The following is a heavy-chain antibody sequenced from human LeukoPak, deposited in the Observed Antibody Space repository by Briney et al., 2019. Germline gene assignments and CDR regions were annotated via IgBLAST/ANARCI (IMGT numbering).Heavy chain of an antibody. Sequence: PGGSLRLSCAASGFTFSTYSMSWVRQAPGKGLEWVSSFSPSTGYIYCADSVKGRFTISRDNAKNSLYLQMNSLRAEDTAVYYCARKGPESLGYWGQGTLVTVSS. CDR2: FSPSTGYI. D-gene: IGHD1-14*01. CDR1: GFTFSTYS. V-gene: IGHV3-21*01. CDR3: ARKGPESLGY. J-gene: IGHJ4*02.